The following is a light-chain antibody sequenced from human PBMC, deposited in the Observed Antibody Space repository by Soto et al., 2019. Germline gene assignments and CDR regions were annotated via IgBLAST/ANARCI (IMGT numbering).Light chain of an antibody. CDR3: SSYAGSYTFV. CDR2: DVT. V-gene: IGLV2-11*01. Sequence: QSALTQPRSVSGSPGQSVTISCTGTSSDVGGYNYVSWYQQHPGKAPKLIIYDVTKRPSGVPDRFSGSKSGNTASLTISGLQAEYEADYFCSSYAGSYTFVFGAGTKLTVL. J-gene: IGLJ1*01. CDR1: SSDVGGYNY.